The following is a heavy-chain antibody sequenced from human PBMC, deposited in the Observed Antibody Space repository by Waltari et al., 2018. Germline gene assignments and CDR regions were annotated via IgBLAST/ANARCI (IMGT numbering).Heavy chain of an antibody. V-gene: IGHV4-39*07. CDR1: GGSISSSSYY. J-gene: IGHJ5*02. CDR2: IYYSGST. D-gene: IGHD6-19*01. CDR3: ARLKPGKQWLAQNWFDP. Sequence: QLQLQESGPGLVKPSETLSLTCTVSGGSISSSSYYWGWIRQPPGKGLEWIGSIYYSGSTYDNPALKSRGTIAVDTSKNQFSLKLSSVTAADTAVYYCARLKPGKQWLAQNWFDPWGQGTLVTVSS.